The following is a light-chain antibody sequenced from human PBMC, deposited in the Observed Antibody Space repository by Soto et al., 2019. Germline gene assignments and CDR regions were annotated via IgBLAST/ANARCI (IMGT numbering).Light chain of an antibody. Sequence: QSALTHPASVSGSPGQSITISCTGTSSDVGSYNLVSWYQQHPGKAPKLMIYEGSKRPSGVSNRFSGSKSGNTSSLTISGLQAEDDADYYCCSYAGSVVFGGGTKLTVL. J-gene: IGLJ2*01. CDR1: SSDVGSYNL. CDR3: CSYAGSVV. V-gene: IGLV2-23*01. CDR2: EGS.